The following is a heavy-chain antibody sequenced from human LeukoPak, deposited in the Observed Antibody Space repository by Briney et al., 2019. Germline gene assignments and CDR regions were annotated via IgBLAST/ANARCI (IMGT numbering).Heavy chain of an antibody. J-gene: IGHJ4*02. CDR2: IYHSGST. CDR1: GGSTSSGGYS. CDR3: ARATNYYGSGSYGFDY. Sequence: SETLSLTCAVSGGSTSSGGYSWSWIRQPPGKGLEWIGYIYHSGSTYYNPSLKSRVTISVDRSKNQFSLKLSSVTAADTAVYYCARATNYYGSGSYGFDYWGQGTLVTVSS. V-gene: IGHV4-30-2*01. D-gene: IGHD3-10*01.